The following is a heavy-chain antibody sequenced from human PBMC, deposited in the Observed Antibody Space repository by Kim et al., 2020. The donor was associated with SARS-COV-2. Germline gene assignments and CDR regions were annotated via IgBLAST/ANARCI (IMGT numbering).Heavy chain of an antibody. CDR3: ARARSTMIVVQHFDY. CDR1: GGSISSGGYY. D-gene: IGHD3-22*01. J-gene: IGHJ4*02. CDR2: IYYSGST. V-gene: IGHV4-31*03. Sequence: SETLSLTCTVSGGSISSGGYYWSWIRQHPGKGLEWIGYIYYSGSTYYNPSLKSRVTISVDTSKNQFSLKLSSVTAADTAVYYCARARSTMIVVQHFDYWGQGTLVTVSS.